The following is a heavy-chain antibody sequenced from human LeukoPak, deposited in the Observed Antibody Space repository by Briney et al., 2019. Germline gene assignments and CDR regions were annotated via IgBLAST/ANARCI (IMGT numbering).Heavy chain of an antibody. CDR3: ARGEGWIDY. Sequence: SETLSLTCAVYGGSFSGYYWSWIRQPPGKGLEWIGEINHSGSTNYNPSLKSRVTISVDTSKNQFFLKLSSVTAADTAVYYCARGEGWIDYWGQGTLVTVSS. D-gene: IGHD5-24*01. V-gene: IGHV4-34*01. J-gene: IGHJ4*02. CDR2: INHSGST. CDR1: GGSFSGYY.